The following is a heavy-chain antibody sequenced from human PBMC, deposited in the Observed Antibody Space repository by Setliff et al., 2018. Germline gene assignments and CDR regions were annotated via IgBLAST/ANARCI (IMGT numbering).Heavy chain of an antibody. CDR3: ARVLAAAGYYYYGMDV. V-gene: IGHV4-39*07. Sequence: PSETLSLTCTVSGGSISSSSYYWGWIRQPPEKGLEWIGSIYYSGSTYYNPSLKSRVTISVDTSKNQFSLKLSSVTAADTAVYYCARVLAAAGYYYYGMDVWGQGTTVTVSS. D-gene: IGHD6-13*01. J-gene: IGHJ6*02. CDR2: IYYSGST. CDR1: GGSISSSSYY.